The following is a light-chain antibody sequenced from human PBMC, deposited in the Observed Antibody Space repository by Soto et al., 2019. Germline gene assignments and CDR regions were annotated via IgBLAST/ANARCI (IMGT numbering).Light chain of an antibody. J-gene: IGKJ1*01. CDR1: QSINRW. V-gene: IGKV1-39*01. CDR2: KAS. Sequence: DIQMTQSPSSLSASGGDRVTITCRASQSINRWLAWYQQKPGKAPKLLIYKASTLKSGVPSRFSGSGSGTDFTLTISSLQPEDFATYYCQQSYSTPPTFGQGTKVDIK. CDR3: QQSYSTPPT.